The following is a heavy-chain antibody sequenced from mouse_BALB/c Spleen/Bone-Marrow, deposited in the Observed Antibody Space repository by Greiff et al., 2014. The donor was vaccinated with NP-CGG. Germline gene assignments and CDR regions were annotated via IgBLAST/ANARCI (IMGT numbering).Heavy chain of an antibody. D-gene: IGHD4-1*01. Sequence: VNLEQSGAELARPGASVKMSCKASGYTFTNYTMHWVKQRPGQGLEWIGYINPCSGYTNYNQKFKDTATLTADKSSSTAYMQLSSLTSADSAVYYCARGKTGFYGMDYWGQGASVTVSS. V-gene: IGHV1-4*01. J-gene: IGHJ4*01. CDR3: ARGKTGFYGMDY. CDR2: INPCSGYT. CDR1: GYTFTNYT.